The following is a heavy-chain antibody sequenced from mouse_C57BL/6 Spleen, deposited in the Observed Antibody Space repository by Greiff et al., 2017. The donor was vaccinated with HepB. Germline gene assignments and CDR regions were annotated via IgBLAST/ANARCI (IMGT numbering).Heavy chain of an antibody. J-gene: IGHJ4*01. D-gene: IGHD2-2*01. V-gene: IGHV3-6*01. Sequence: EVKLQESGPGLVKPSQSLSLTCSVTGYSITSGYYWNWIRQFPGNKLEWMGYISYDGSNNYNPSLKNRISITRDTSKNQFFLKLNAVTTEDTATYYCARNGYDGGYAMDDWGQGTSVTVSS. CDR2: ISYDGSN. CDR3: ARNGYDGGYAMDD. CDR1: GYSITSGYY.